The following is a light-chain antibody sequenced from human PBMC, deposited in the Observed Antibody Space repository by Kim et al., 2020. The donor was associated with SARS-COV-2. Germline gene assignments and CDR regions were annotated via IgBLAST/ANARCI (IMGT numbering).Light chain of an antibody. Sequence: LTQPPSVSKGLGQTATHTCTGNSYNVAFQGASWLQQHQGHPPKLLSYRTNNRPSGISERFSASTSGNTSSLPITGLQPEDEADYYCSAWDNSLLGWVFGGGTKLTVL. CDR3: SAWDNSLLGWV. CDR1: SYNVAFQG. J-gene: IGLJ3*02. V-gene: IGLV10-54*01. CDR2: RTN.